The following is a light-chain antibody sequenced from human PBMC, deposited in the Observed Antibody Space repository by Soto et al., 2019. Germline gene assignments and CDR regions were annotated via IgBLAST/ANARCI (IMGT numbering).Light chain of an antibody. Sequence: QSALTQPPSASGSPGQSVAISCTGTSSDVGGYNCVSWCQQHPGKAPKLMIYEVNKRPSGVPDRFSGSKSGNTASLTVSGLQAEDEADYYCSSYAGSSNVFGTGTKV. J-gene: IGLJ1*01. CDR3: SSYAGSSNV. CDR2: EVN. CDR1: SSDVGGYNC. V-gene: IGLV2-8*01.